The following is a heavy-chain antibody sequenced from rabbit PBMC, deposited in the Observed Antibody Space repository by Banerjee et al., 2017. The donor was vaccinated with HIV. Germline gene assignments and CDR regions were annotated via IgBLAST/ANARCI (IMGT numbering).Heavy chain of an antibody. D-gene: IGHD5-1*01. V-gene: IGHV1S45*01. CDR3: ARLWDS. CDR2: IYTGSSGST. Sequence: QEQLVESGGGLVQPEGSLTLTCPASGFSFSSHWMSWVRQAPGKGLEWIGYIYTGSSGSTYYASWAKGRFTISKSTSLNTVNLQMTSRTAADTATYFCARLWDSWGQGTLVTVS. CDR1: GFSFSSHW. J-gene: IGHJ4*01.